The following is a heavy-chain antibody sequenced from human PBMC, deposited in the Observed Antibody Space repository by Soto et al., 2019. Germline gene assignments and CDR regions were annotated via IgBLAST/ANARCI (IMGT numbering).Heavy chain of an antibody. V-gene: IGHV3-33*01. J-gene: IGHJ3*02. D-gene: IGHD2-15*01. Sequence: QVQLVESGGGVVQPGRSLRLSCAASGFTFSSYGMHWVRQAPGKGLEWVAVIWYDGSNKYYADSVKGRFTISRDNSKNRLYLQMNSLRAEDTAVYYCARDCSPRLQGGDAFDIWGQGTMVTVSS. CDR1: GFTFSSYG. CDR2: IWYDGSNK. CDR3: ARDCSPRLQGGDAFDI.